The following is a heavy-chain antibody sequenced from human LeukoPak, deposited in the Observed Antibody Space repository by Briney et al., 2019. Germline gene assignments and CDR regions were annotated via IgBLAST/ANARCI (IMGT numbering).Heavy chain of an antibody. CDR2: INSNSGGT. D-gene: IGHD6-13*01. J-gene: IGHJ4*02. Sequence: ASVKVSCKASGYTFTGYYMHWVRQAPGQGLEWMGWINSNSGGTNHAQKFQGRVTMTRDTSISTAYMELSRLRSDDTAVYYCARDGTSHSSSWYPFDYWGQGTLVTVSS. CDR1: GYTFTGYY. V-gene: IGHV1-2*02. CDR3: ARDGTSHSSSWYPFDY.